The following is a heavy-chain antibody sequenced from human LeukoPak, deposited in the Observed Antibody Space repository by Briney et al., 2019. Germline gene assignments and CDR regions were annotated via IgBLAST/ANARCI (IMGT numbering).Heavy chain of an antibody. Sequence: NPGESLKISCKGSGYNFASFWIGWVRQMPGKGLEWMGIVYPGGSDARYSPSFQGQVTMSADKSISTAYLHWSSLKASETAMYYCARTDSSGYPPNWFDPWGQGTLVTVSS. J-gene: IGHJ5*02. CDR3: ARTDSSGYPPNWFDP. V-gene: IGHV5-51*01. D-gene: IGHD3-22*01. CDR2: VYPGGSDA. CDR1: GYNFASFW.